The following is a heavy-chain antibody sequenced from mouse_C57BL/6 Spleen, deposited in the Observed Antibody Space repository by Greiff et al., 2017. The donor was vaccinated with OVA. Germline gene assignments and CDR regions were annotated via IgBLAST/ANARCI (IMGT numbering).Heavy chain of an antibody. CDR1: GFTFSDFY. D-gene: IGHD1-1*01. Sequence: EVNVVESGGGLVQSGRSLRLSCATSGFTFSDFYMEWVRQAPGKGLEWIAASRNKANDYTTEYSASVKGRFIVSRDTSQSILYLQMNALRAEDTAIYYCARDGAITTVVGAMDYWGQGTSVTVSS. CDR3: ARDGAITTVVGAMDY. J-gene: IGHJ4*01. V-gene: IGHV7-1*01. CDR2: SRNKANDYTT.